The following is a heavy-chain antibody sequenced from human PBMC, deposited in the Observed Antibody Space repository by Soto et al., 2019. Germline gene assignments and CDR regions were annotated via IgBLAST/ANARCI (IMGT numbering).Heavy chain of an antibody. J-gene: IGHJ3*02. CDR3: AKVVNFWSGYYTGDAFDI. D-gene: IGHD3-3*01. Sequence: GGSLRLSCAASGFTFSSYGRHWVRQAPGEGLEWVAVISYDGSNKYYADSVKGRFTISRDNSKNTLYLQMNSLRAEDTAVYYCAKVVNFWSGYYTGDAFDIWGQGTMVTVSS. CDR1: GFTFSSYG. V-gene: IGHV3-30*18. CDR2: ISYDGSNK.